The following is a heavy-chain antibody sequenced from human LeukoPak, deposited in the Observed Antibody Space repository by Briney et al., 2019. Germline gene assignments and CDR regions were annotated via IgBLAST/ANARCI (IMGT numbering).Heavy chain of an antibody. J-gene: IGHJ6*02. Sequence: GGPLRLSFAASGFPFYDYAMHWVRQAPGKALECVSLFNGCGGSIYSVDCVKGRFTISRDNSKNSLYLQMNSLRTEDTALYYCAKDTYSSSWSYGMDVWGQGTTVTVSS. CDR2: FNGCGGSI. V-gene: IGHV3-43*02. CDR3: AKDTYSSSWSYGMDV. CDR1: GFPFYDYA. D-gene: IGHD6-13*01.